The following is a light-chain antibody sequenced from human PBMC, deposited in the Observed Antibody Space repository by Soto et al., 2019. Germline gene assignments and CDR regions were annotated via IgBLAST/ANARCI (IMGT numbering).Light chain of an antibody. V-gene: IGKV1-17*01. CDR2: GAS. CDR3: LQHNTYPLP. Sequence: DIQMTQSPSSLSASVGDRVTITCRASQGIRNDLGCYQQKPGKALKRMIYGASSLQSGVPSRFSGNESGTADTLTISSLQPEDFATYCCLQHNTYPLPFGGGTKVEIK. CDR1: QGIRND. J-gene: IGKJ4*01.